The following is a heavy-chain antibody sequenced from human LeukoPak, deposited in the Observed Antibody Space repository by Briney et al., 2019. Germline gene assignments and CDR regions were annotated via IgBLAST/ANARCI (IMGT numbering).Heavy chain of an antibody. Sequence: PSETLSLTCTVSGGSIRSYYWSWIRQRPGKGLEWIAYIHNSGTTNYNPTLKSRVTISIEMSKNQLSLKLSSVTAADTAVYYCARGSGMDVWGQGTTVTVSS. CDR2: IHNSGTT. V-gene: IGHV4-59*01. J-gene: IGHJ6*02. CDR1: GGSIRSYY. CDR3: ARGSGMDV.